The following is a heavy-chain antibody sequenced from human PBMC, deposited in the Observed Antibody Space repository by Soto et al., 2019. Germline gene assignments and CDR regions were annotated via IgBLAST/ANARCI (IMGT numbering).Heavy chain of an antibody. V-gene: IGHV4-59*11. J-gene: IGHJ4*02. CDR2: IYYSGST. CDR1: GGSISSHY. Sequence: PSETLSLTCTVSGGSISSHYWSWIRQPPGKGLEWIGYIYYSGSTNYNPSLKSRVTISVDTSKNQFSLKLSSVTAADTAVYYCARRWGGTFDYWGQGTLVTVSS. D-gene: IGHD2-21*01. CDR3: ARRWGGTFDY.